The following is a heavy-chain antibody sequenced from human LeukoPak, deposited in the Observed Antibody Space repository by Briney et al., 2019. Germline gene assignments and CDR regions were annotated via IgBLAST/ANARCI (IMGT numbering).Heavy chain of an antibody. V-gene: IGHV4-34*01. Sequence: SETLSLTCAVYGGSFSGYYWSWIRQPPEKGLEWIGEINHSGSTNYNPSLKSRVTISVDTSKNQFSLKLSSVTAADTAVYYCARERGDIVVVPAATLYYYYYYMDVWGKGTTVTVSS. CDR1: GGSFSGYY. CDR2: INHSGST. J-gene: IGHJ6*03. CDR3: ARERGDIVVVPAATLYYYYYYMDV. D-gene: IGHD2-2*01.